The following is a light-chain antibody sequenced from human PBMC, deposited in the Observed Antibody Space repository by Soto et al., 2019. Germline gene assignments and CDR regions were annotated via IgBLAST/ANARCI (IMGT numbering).Light chain of an antibody. J-gene: IGKJ1*01. V-gene: IGKV1-5*01. CDR1: QSISSW. Sequence: DIQMTQSPSTLSASVGDRVTITCRASQSISSWLAWYQQKPGKAPKLLIYDASRLESGVPSRFSGSGSGTEVTLTISSLQPDDFAPYYCQQYNSSPWTFGEGTKVEIK. CDR3: QQYNSSPWT. CDR2: DAS.